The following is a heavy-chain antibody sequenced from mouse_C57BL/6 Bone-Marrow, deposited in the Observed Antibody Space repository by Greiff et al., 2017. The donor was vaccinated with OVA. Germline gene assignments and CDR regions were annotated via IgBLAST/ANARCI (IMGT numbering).Heavy chain of an antibody. J-gene: IGHJ2*01. D-gene: IGHD1-1*01. CDR2: IYPGDGDT. V-gene: IGHV1-82*01. CDR1: GYAFSSSW. CDR3: ARPSTVSRLYYFDY. Sequence: QVQLQQSGPELVKPGASVKISCKASGYAFSSSWMNWVKQRPGEGLEWIGRIYPGDGDTNYNGKFKGKATLTADKSSSTAYMQLSSLTSEDSAVYFCARPSTVSRLYYFDYWGQGTTLTVSS.